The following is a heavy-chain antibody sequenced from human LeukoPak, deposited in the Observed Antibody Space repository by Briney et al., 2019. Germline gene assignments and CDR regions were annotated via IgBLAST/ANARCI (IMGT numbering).Heavy chain of an antibody. CDR2: FDPEDGET. V-gene: IGHV1-24*01. J-gene: IGHJ4*02. Sequence: ASVKVSCKVSGYTLTELSMHWVRQAPGKGREGMGGFDPEDGETIYAQKFQGRVNITEDTSTETAYMELSSLRSEDTAVYYCATIGGIYTLDYWGQGTLVTVSS. CDR3: ATIGGIYTLDY. CDR1: GYTLTELS. D-gene: IGHD5-12*01.